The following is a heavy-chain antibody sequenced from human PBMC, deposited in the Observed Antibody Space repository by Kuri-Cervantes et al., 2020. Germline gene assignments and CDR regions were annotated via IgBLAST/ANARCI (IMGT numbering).Heavy chain of an antibody. J-gene: IGHJ5*02. Sequence: SETLSLTCNVSGHSVTSAFYWGWIRQPPGKGLEWIGEINHSGSTNYNPSLKSRVTISVDTSKNQFSLKLSSVTAADTAVYYCARGVMQQRNWFDPWGQGTLVTVSS. CDR2: INHSGST. CDR3: ARGVMQQRNWFDP. V-gene: IGHV4-38-2*02. CDR1: GHSVTSAFY. D-gene: IGHD6-13*01.